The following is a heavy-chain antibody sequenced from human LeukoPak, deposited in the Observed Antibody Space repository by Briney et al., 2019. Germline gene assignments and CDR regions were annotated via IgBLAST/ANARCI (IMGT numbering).Heavy chain of an antibody. CDR2: IYSSFST. D-gene: IGHD3-10*01. J-gene: IGHJ3*01. CDR1: GFSVSTRY. Sequence: GGSLTLSCAPSGFSVSTRYMTWVRQAPRDGLGWASIIYSSFSTSQPDSVKGRFSISRDTSRNTLYLQMNNLRPGDPPVYYCAGSPMFRGVTTLTHAFDVWGQRTMVTVSS. V-gene: IGHV3-53*01. CDR3: AGSPMFRGVTTLTHAFDV.